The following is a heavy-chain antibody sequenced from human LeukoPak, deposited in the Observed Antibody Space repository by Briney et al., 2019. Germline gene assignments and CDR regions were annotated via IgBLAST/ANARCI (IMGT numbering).Heavy chain of an antibody. CDR3: ARGYYDSSGYYLIDY. CDR1: GFTFSNYL. CDR2: INIDGRST. V-gene: IGHV3-74*01. D-gene: IGHD3-22*01. J-gene: IGHJ4*02. Sequence: PGGSLRLSCAASGFTFSNYLMHWVRQAPGKGLGWVSRINIDGRSTSYADSVKGRFTISRDNAKNTLYLQMNSLRAEDRAVYYCARGYYDSSGYYLIDYWGQGTLVTVSS.